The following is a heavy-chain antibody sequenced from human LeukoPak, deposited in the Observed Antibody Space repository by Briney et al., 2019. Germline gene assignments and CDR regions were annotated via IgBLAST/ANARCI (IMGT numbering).Heavy chain of an antibody. Sequence: GXSLQISCKGSGYIFTSYWIGWVRQLPGKGLEWMGIIYPSDSDTRDSPSFQGQVNNRDEKSISTAYLQWSSLKASDTAMYYCARSVNYYYYMDVWGKGTTVTVAS. J-gene: IGHJ6*03. CDR1: GYIFTSYW. CDR2: IYPSDSDT. V-gene: IGHV5-51*01. CDR3: ARSVNYYYYMDV.